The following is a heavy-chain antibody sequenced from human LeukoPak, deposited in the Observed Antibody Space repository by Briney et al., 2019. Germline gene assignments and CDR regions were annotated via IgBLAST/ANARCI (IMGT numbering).Heavy chain of an antibody. Sequence: GASVKVSCKVSGYTLTELSMHWVRQAPGKGLEWMGGFDPEDGETIYAQKFQGWVTMTRDTSISTAYMELSRLRSDDTAVYYCARVCPHYYDSSGYYCFDYWGQGTLVTVSS. V-gene: IGHV1-24*01. D-gene: IGHD3-22*01. CDR1: GYTLTELS. J-gene: IGHJ4*02. CDR3: ARVCPHYYDSSGYYCFDY. CDR2: FDPEDGET.